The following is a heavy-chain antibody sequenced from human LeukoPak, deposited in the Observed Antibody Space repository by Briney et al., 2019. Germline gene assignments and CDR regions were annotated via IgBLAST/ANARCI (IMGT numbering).Heavy chain of an antibody. Sequence: ASVKVSFKASGYTFTGYYMHWVRQAPGQGLEWMGWIDPNSGGTNYAQKFQGRVTMTRDTSISTAYMELSRLRSDDTAVYYCARDFILRRNRGNFDYWGQGTLVTVSS. D-gene: IGHD3-10*01. CDR3: ARDFILRRNRGNFDY. CDR2: IDPNSGGT. CDR1: GYTFTGYY. J-gene: IGHJ4*02. V-gene: IGHV1-2*02.